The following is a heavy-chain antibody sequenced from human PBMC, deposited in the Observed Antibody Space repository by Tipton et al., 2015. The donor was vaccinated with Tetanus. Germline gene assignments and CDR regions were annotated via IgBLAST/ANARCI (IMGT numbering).Heavy chain of an antibody. CDR2: VSSDGRTK. Sequence: SLRLSCAASGLTFSDYGMHWVRQAPGNGLEWVAVVSSDGRTKFYADSVRGRFTVSRDNSKNTLYLQMDSLRLDDTAIYYCTRDRDWTLDVWGQGTSVTVSS. CDR1: GLTFSDYG. CDR3: TRDRDWTLDV. D-gene: IGHD1-1*01. J-gene: IGHJ6*02. V-gene: IGHV3-30*03.